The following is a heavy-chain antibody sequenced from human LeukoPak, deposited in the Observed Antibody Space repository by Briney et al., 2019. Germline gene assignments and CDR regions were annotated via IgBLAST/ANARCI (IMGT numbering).Heavy chain of an antibody. D-gene: IGHD6-19*01. CDR1: GFTFSSYA. J-gene: IGHJ4*02. CDR3: ARAEWLAYYFDY. Sequence: GGSLRLSCAASGFTFSSYAINWVRQAPGKGLEWVSSISTSSTYIYYADSVKGRFTISRDNSKNTLYLQMNSLRAEDTAVYYCARAEWLAYYFDYWGQGTLVTVSS. CDR2: ISTSSTYI. V-gene: IGHV3-21*01.